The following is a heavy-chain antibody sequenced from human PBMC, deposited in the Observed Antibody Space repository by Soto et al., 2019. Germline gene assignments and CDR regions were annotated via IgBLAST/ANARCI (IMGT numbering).Heavy chain of an antibody. V-gene: IGHV1-69*13. CDR2: IIPIFGRA. J-gene: IGHJ6*02. CDR1: GSTFTSYA. CDR3: ARDRQLHCFYYGMDV. Sequence: SVTVSCKASGSTFTSYAISWVLQAPGQRLEWMGEIIPIFGRANYAQKFQGRVTITADEYTSTAYMALSSLRAQGTAVHYCARDRQLHCFYYGMDVWGQGTMVTVYS. D-gene: IGHD3-10*01.